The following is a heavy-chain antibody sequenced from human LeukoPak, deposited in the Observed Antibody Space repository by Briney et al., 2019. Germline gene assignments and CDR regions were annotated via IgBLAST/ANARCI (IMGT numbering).Heavy chain of an antibody. J-gene: IGHJ6*03. V-gene: IGHV1-18*01. CDR1: GYTFTSYG. CDR3: ASLRITMVRGSSYYYYMDV. Sequence: GASVKVSCRASGYTFTSYGISWVRQAPGQGLEWMGWISAYNGNTNYAQKLQGRVTMTTDTSTSTAYMELRSLRSDDTAVYYCASLRITMVRGSSYYYYMDVWGKGTTVTVSS. D-gene: IGHD3-10*01. CDR2: ISAYNGNT.